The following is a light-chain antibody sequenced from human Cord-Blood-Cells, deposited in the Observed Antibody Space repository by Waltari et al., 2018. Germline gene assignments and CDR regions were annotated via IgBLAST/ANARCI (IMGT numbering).Light chain of an antibody. Sequence: QSALTQPRPVSGSPGQSVTISCTGTSSDVGGYHYVSWYQQHPGKAPKLMIYDASKRPSGVPDRFSGSKSGNPAPLTISGLQAEDEADYYCCSDAGSYTWVFGGGTKLTVL. CDR1: SSDVGGYHY. CDR3: CSDAGSYTWV. CDR2: DAS. J-gene: IGLJ3*02. V-gene: IGLV2-11*01.